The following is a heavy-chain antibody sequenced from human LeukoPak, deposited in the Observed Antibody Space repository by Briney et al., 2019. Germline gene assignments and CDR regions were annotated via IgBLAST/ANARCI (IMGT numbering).Heavy chain of an antibody. CDR2: INPNSGGP. Sequence: GGSLRLSCAASGFTFSSYAMSWVRQTPGKGLERLSAINPNSGGPFYAGSVQGRFTMSRDNSKNTLYLQMSSLRVEDTAIYYCAKHPLAGGNFDYWGQGTLVTVSS. CDR1: GFTFSSYA. J-gene: IGHJ4*02. D-gene: IGHD3-16*01. CDR3: AKHPLAGGNFDY. V-gene: IGHV3-23*01.